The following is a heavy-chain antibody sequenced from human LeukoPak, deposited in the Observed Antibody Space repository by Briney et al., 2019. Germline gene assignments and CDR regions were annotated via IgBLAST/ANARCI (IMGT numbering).Heavy chain of an antibody. J-gene: IGHJ4*02. Sequence: SETLSLTCTVSAGSISNYYWSWIRQPPGKGLEWIGYISCSGSTNYNPSLKSRVTISVDTSKNQFSLKLSSVTAADTAVYYCARLGPAAGTSFDYWGQGTLVTVSS. CDR2: ISCSGST. CDR1: AGSISNYY. V-gene: IGHV4-59*08. CDR3: ARLGPAAGTSFDY. D-gene: IGHD6-13*01.